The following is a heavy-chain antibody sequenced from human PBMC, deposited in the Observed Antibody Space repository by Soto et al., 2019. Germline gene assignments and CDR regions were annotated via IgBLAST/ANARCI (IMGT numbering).Heavy chain of an antibody. CDR3: ARSMYSTSAQLYYGMDV. Sequence: SETLSLTCAVSGYSIRSGYFWGWIRQPPGKGLEWIGSMYHSGITYYNLSLKSRVTISVDTSKNQLSLKLSSATAADTAVYYCARSMYSTSAQLYYGMDVWGQGTTVSVSS. J-gene: IGHJ6*02. D-gene: IGHD6-6*01. CDR1: GYSIRSGYF. V-gene: IGHV4-38-2*01. CDR2: MYHSGIT.